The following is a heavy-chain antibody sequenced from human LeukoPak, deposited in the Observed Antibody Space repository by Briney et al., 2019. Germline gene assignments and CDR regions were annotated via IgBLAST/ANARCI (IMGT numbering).Heavy chain of an antibody. CDR2: ISSSCSYI. CDR1: GFTFSSYS. Sequence: GGSLRLSCAASGFTFSSYSMTWVRQAPGKGLEWVSSISSSCSYIYYADSVKGRFTISRDNAKNSLYLQMNSLRAEDTAVYYCARVQWLVEGGFDYWGQGTLVTVSS. D-gene: IGHD6-19*01. V-gene: IGHV3-21*01. CDR3: ARVQWLVEGGFDY. J-gene: IGHJ4*02.